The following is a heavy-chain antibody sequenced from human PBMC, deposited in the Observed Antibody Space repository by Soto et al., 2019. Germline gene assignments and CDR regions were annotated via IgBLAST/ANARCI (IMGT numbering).Heavy chain of an antibody. CDR2: ISANGQGI. D-gene: IGHD1-7*01. CDR3: AKDRNYPRDQFHY. Sequence: GSLRLSCAASGFTFSTYALSWVRQAPGKGLEWVSAISANGQGIYYADSVRGRFTISRDNSKNTIFLHMDSLRAADTAVYYCAKDRNYPRDQFHYWGQGTLVTVSS. CDR1: GFTFSTYA. J-gene: IGHJ4*02. V-gene: IGHV3-23*01.